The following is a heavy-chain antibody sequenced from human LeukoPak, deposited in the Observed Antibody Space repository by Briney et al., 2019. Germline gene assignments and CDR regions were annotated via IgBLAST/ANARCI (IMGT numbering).Heavy chain of an antibody. J-gene: IGHJ4*02. D-gene: IGHD6-19*01. CDR3: ARLQWLDDLGVDY. Sequence: SETLSLTCTVSGGSISSSSYYWGWIRQPPGKGLEWIGSIYYSGSTYYNPSLKSRVTISVDTSKNQSSLKLSSVTAADTAVYYCARLQWLDDLGVDYWGQGTLVTVSS. CDR2: IYYSGST. CDR1: GGSISSSSYY. V-gene: IGHV4-39*01.